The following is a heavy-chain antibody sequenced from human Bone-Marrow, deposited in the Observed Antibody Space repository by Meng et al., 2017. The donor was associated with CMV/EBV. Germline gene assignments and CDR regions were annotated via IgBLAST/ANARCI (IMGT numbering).Heavy chain of an antibody. D-gene: IGHD3-10*01. V-gene: IGHV4-38-2*02. CDR3: ARGPRFGYQSHYYYYYGMDV. Sequence: SETLSLTCTVSGYSISSGYYWGWIRQPPGKGLEWIGEINHSGSTNYNPSLKSRVTISVDTSKNQFSLKLSSVTAADTAVYYCARGPRFGYQSHYYYYYGMDVWGQGTTVTVSS. CDR1: GYSISSGYY. CDR2: INHSGST. J-gene: IGHJ6*02.